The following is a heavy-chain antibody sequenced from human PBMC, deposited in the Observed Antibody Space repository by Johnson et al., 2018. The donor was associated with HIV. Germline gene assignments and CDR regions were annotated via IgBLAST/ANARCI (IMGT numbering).Heavy chain of an antibody. CDR1: GFTFSRFG. V-gene: IGHV3-30*02. CDR3: AKDLNPDNWNPDAFDI. D-gene: IGHD1-20*01. J-gene: IGHJ3*02. Sequence: LVESGGGVVQPGGSLRLSCVASGFTFSRFGMHWVRQAPGKGLEWVAFIRYDGSDKYYADSVKGRFTISRDNSKNTLYLQMNSLRAEDTAVYYCAKDLNPDNWNPDAFDIWGQGTMVTVSS. CDR2: IRYDGSDK.